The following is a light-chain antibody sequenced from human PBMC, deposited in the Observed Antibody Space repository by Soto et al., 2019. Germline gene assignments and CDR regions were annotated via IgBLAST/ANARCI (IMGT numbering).Light chain of an antibody. CDR2: GAS. V-gene: IGKV3-15*01. J-gene: IGKJ1*01. Sequence: EMLMAQSPSTLSVSAGGRATLSCRASQSVSINLAWFQQKPGQAPRLLIYGASTRATGIPARFSGSGSGTDFTLTISTLPSEDFAVYYCQQYENWWTFGQGTKV. CDR3: QQYENWWT. CDR1: QSVSIN.